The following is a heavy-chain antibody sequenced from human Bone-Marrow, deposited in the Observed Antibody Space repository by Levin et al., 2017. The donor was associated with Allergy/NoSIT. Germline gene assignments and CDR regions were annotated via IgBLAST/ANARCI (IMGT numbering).Heavy chain of an antibody. CDR1: GFTVSSNH. J-gene: IGHJ3*02. CDR3: AIYGSGNDYSAYDI. D-gene: IGHD3-10*01. V-gene: IGHV3-53*01. Sequence: GGSLRLSCAASGFTVSSNHMSWVRQAPGKGLEWVSLIYSGGRGYYADSVRGRFTISRDNSKNTLYLQLNSLRAEDTAVYYCAIYGSGNDYSAYDIWGQGTMVTVSS. CDR2: IYSGGRG.